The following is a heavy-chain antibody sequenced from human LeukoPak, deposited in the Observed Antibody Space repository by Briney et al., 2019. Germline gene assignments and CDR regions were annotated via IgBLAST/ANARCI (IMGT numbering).Heavy chain of an antibody. Sequence: GGSLRLSCAASGFTFDSYAMNWVRQAPGKGLEWVSVIRGRGGSTDYADSVKGRFTISRDNTKNTLHLQMNSLRAEDTAIYYCAKDYGSGSYSYYYYYMDVWGKGTTVTVSS. CDR1: GFTFDSYA. D-gene: IGHD3-10*01. V-gene: IGHV3-23*01. J-gene: IGHJ6*03. CDR2: IRGRGGST. CDR3: AKDYGSGSYSYYYYYMDV.